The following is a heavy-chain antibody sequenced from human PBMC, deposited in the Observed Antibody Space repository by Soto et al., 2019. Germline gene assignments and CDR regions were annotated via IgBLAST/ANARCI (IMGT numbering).Heavy chain of an antibody. CDR3: VKGSRGAKYQLKYYFDY. J-gene: IGHJ4*02. D-gene: IGHD2-2*01. Sequence: GGSLRLSCAASGFTFSSYGMHWVRQAPGKGLEWVAVISYDGSNKYYADSVKGRFTISRDNSKNTLYLQMNSLRAEDTAVYYCVKGSRGAKYQLKYYFDYWGQGTLVTVSS. CDR2: ISYDGSNK. CDR1: GFTFSSYG. V-gene: IGHV3-30*18.